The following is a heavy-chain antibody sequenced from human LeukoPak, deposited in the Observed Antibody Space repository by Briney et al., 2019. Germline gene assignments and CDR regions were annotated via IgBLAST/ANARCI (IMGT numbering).Heavy chain of an antibody. Sequence: PSENLSLTCSVSGGSVSGYYWTWIRQPPGEGLEWIGYIYYTGTTNYNPSLKSRVTMSVDTSKNQFSLRLTSVTTADTAVYYCARARESGIQGTFDHWGQGNLVTVSS. J-gene: IGHJ4*02. D-gene: IGHD1-26*01. CDR2: IYYTGTT. V-gene: IGHV4-59*02. CDR3: ARARESGIQGTFDH. CDR1: GGSVSGYY.